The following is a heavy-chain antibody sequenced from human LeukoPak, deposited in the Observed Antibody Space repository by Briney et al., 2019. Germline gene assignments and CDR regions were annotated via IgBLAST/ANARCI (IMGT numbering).Heavy chain of an antibody. CDR1: GFTFSNAW. CDR3: TTEGGYDFFYYYYGMDV. CDR2: IKSKTDGGTT. D-gene: IGHD5-12*01. Sequence: GGSLRLSCAASGFTFSNAWMSWVRQAPGKGLEWAGRIKSKTDGGTTDYAAPVKGRFTISRDDSKNTLYLQMNSLKTEDTAVYYCTTEGGYDFFYYYYGMDVWGQGTTVTVSS. V-gene: IGHV3-15*01. J-gene: IGHJ6*02.